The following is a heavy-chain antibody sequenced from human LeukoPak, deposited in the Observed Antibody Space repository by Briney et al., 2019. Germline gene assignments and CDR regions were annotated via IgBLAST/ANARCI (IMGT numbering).Heavy chain of an antibody. CDR3: AKWSGSYYPSFDY. CDR2: IRYDGSNK. CDR1: GFTFSSYG. Sequence: PGGSLRLSCAASGFTFSSYGMHWVCQAPGKGLEWVAFIRYDGSNKYYADSVKGRFTISRDNSKNTLYLQMNSLRAEDTAVYYCAKWSGSYYPSFDYWGQGTLVTVSS. D-gene: IGHD1-26*01. V-gene: IGHV3-30*02. J-gene: IGHJ4*02.